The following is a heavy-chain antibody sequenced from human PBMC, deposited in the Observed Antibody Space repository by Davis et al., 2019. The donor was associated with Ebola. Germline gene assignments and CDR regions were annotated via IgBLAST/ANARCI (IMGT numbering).Heavy chain of an antibody. CDR1: GFSLRTSGVT. CDR3: APHLVRNGYDPFDY. CDR2: IHWDDDE. D-gene: IGHD5-12*01. Sequence: SGPTLAKPTQTLTLTCSFSGFSLRTSGVTVGWIRQSPGKALEWLAPIHWDDDESYSPSLESRLTITKDTSKTQVVLTMTNMDPVDTGTYYCAPHLVRNGYDPFDYWGQGILVTVSS. V-gene: IGHV2-5*02. J-gene: IGHJ4*02.